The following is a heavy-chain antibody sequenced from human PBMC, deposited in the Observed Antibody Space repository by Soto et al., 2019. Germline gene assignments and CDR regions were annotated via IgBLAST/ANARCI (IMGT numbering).Heavy chain of an antibody. J-gene: IGHJ4*02. CDR3: AGFRDDSSGYALGF. CDR1: GGTFSSYA. CDR2: IIPILGTA. V-gene: IGHV1-69*13. Sequence: SVKVSCKASGGTFSSYAISWVRQAPGQGLEWMGGIIPILGTANYAQKFQGRVTITADESTSTAYMELSSLRSEDTAVYYCAGFRDDSSGYALGFWGQGTLVTVSS. D-gene: IGHD3-22*01.